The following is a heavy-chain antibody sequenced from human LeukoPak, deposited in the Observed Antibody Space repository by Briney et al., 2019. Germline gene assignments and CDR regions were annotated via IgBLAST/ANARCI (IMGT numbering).Heavy chain of an antibody. V-gene: IGHV4-59*01. D-gene: IGHD6-13*01. CDR1: GGSLSRDY. Sequence: SETLALTCTVSGGSLSRDYWSWIRQPPGKGLEWIGYIYYTGSTNYNPSLKSRVTISVDTSKNQFSLKLSSVTAADTAVYYCARDRPGGSSLDYWGQGTLVTVSS. CDR3: ARDRPGGSSLDY. CDR2: IYYTGST. J-gene: IGHJ4*02.